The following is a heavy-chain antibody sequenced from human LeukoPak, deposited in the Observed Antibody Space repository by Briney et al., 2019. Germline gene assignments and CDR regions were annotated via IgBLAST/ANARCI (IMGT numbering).Heavy chain of an antibody. CDR2: INPNSGGT. Sequence: GASVKVSCKASGYTFTGYYMHWVRQAPGQGLEWMGWINPNSGGTNYAQKFQGRVTMTRDTSISTAYMELSRLRSDDTAVYYCARHNNNYYDFWSGYHGSKYYGMDVWGQGTTVTVSS. D-gene: IGHD3-3*01. CDR1: GYTFTGYY. V-gene: IGHV1-2*02. CDR3: ARHNNNYYDFWSGYHGSKYYGMDV. J-gene: IGHJ6*02.